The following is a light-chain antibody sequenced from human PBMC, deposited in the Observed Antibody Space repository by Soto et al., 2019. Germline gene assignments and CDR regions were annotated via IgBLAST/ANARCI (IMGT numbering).Light chain of an antibody. V-gene: IGLV2-14*01. CDR1: SSDVGAHNF. CDR3: NSYTSSNTYV. CDR2: EVS. Sequence: QSALTQPASVSGSPGRAITISCSGSSSDVGAHNFVSWYQHHPGKAPKLMIYEVSNRPSGVSNRFSGSKSGNTASLTISGLQAEVEADYYCNSYTSSNTYVFGSGTKVTVL. J-gene: IGLJ1*01.